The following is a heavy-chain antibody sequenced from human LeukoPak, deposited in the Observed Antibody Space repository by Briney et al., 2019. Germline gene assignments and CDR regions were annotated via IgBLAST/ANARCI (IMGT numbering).Heavy chain of an antibody. CDR1: VGSIRGYY. V-gene: IGHV4-4*07. Sequence: SETLSLTCTVSVGSIRGYYWTWIRQPAGKGLEWIGRIYSSGTAYYNPSLESRVTISLDTSRNQFSLRMTSMTAADTAVYYCARETDMTSVAAYYSFTHWGQGILVSVSS. J-gene: IGHJ4*02. D-gene: IGHD4-11*01. CDR3: ARETDMTSVAAYYSFTH. CDR2: IYSSGTA.